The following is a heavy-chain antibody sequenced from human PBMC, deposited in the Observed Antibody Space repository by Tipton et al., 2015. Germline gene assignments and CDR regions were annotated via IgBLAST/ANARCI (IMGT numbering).Heavy chain of an antibody. J-gene: IGHJ4*02. Sequence: SLRLFCAASGFTFSNYGMNWVRQAPGKGLEWVSFISPSSRYIYYGDSVKGRFTISRDNRRNSLNLQMNSLRAEDTAVYYCVRDPGRYLDYWGQGTLSTVSS. CDR2: ISPSSRYI. CDR3: VRDPGRYLDY. D-gene: IGHD3-10*01. V-gene: IGHV3-21*01. CDR1: GFTFSNYG.